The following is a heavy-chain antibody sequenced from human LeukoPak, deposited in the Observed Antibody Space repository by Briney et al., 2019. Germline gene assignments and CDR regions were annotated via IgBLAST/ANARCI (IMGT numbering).Heavy chain of an antibody. CDR2: INPNSGGT. J-gene: IGHJ5*02. Sequence: ASVKVSCKASEYTFTGYYMHWVRQAPGQGLEWMGWINPNSGGTNYAQKFQGRVTMTRDTSISTAYMGLSRLRSDDTAVYYCARDYLRRITMVRGAFFFDPWGQGTLVTVSS. CDR1: EYTFTGYY. CDR3: ARDYLRRITMVRGAFFFDP. V-gene: IGHV1-2*02. D-gene: IGHD3-10*01.